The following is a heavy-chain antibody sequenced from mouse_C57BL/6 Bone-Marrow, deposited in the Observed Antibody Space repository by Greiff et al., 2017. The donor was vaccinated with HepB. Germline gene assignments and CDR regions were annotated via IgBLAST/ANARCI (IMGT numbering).Heavy chain of an antibody. CDR3: ARGNYCSSRAWFAY. D-gene: IGHD1-1*01. Sequence: QVQLQQPGAELVMPGASVKLSCKASGYTFTSYWMHWVKQRPGQGLEWIGEIDPSDSYTNYNQKFKGKSTLTVDKSSSTAYMQLSSLTSEDSAVYYCARGNYCSSRAWFAYWGQGTLVTVSA. CDR2: IDPSDSYT. J-gene: IGHJ3*01. V-gene: IGHV1-69*01. CDR1: GYTFTSYW.